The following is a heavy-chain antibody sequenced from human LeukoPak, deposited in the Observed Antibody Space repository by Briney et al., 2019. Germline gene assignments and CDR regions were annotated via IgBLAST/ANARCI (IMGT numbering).Heavy chain of an antibody. D-gene: IGHD5-18*01. CDR1: GFSFTSYA. J-gene: IGHJ5*02. CDR3: AKDRGNNYGLGVS. CDR2: ISGSGGST. Sequence: GGSLRLSCAASGFSFTSYAMSWVRQAPGKGLEWVSAISGSGGSTYYADAVKGRFTISRDNSKSTLYLQVSSLRAEDTAVYYCAKDRGNNYGLGVSWGRGTLVTVSS. V-gene: IGHV3-23*01.